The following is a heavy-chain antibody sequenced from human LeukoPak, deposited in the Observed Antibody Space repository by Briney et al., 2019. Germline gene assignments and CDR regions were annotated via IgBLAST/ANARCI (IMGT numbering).Heavy chain of an antibody. CDR1: GFTFSSYS. Sequence: GGSLRLSCAASGFTFSSYSMNWVRQAPGKGLEWVAVISYDGSNKYYADSVKGRFTISRDNSKNTLYLQMNSLRAEDTAVYYCARDGVGVRYFGYFQHWGQGTLVTVSS. J-gene: IGHJ1*01. D-gene: IGHD3-9*01. V-gene: IGHV3-30*03. CDR3: ARDGVGVRYFGYFQH. CDR2: ISYDGSNK.